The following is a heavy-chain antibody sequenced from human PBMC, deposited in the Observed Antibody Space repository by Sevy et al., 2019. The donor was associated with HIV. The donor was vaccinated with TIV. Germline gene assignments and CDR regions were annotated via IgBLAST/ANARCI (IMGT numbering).Heavy chain of an antibody. V-gene: IGHV3-33*01. J-gene: IGHJ4*02. CDR2: IWYDGSNK. CDR3: ARDTAIMGATTLNY. CDR1: GFTFTKYG. Sequence: GGSLRLSCAASGFTFTKYGLHWVRQAPGKGLEWVAVIWYDGSNKYYADSVKGRFTISRDNSKNTVYLQMNSLRAEDTAVYYCARDTAIMGATTLNYWGQGTLVTVSS. D-gene: IGHD1-26*01.